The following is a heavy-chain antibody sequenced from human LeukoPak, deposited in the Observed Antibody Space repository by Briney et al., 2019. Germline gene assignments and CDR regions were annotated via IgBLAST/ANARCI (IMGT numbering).Heavy chain of an antibody. D-gene: IGHD2-8*02. CDR3: ASITGGYIDY. Sequence: SETLSLTCTVSGGSISSGDYYWSWIRQPPGKGLEWIGYIYYSGSTYYNPSLKSRVTISVDTSKSQFSLKLSSVTAADTAVYYCASITGGYIDYWGQGTLVTVSS. V-gene: IGHV4-30-4*08. CDR2: IYYSGST. J-gene: IGHJ4*02. CDR1: GGSISSGDYY.